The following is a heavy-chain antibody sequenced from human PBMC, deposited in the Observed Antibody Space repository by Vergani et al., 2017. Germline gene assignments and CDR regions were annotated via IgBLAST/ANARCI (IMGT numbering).Heavy chain of an antibody. CDR3: ARGQYYYDSSGYYYYYYGMDV. CDR1: GGTFSSYT. Sequence: QVQLVQSGAEVKKPGSSVKVSCKASGGTFSSYTISWVRQAPGQGLEWMGRIIPILGIANYAQKFQGRVTITADKSTSTAYMELSSLRSEETAVYYCARGQYYYDSSGYYYYYYGMDVWGQGTTVTVSS. V-gene: IGHV1-69*02. J-gene: IGHJ6*02. CDR2: IIPILGIA. D-gene: IGHD3-22*01.